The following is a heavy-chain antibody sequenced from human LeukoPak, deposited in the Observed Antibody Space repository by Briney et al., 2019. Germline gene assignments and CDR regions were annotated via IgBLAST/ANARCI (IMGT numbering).Heavy chain of an antibody. CDR1: GFTFSSYS. CDR2: ISSSSSYI. J-gene: IGHJ4*02. V-gene: IGHV3-21*01. Sequence: GGSLRLSCAASGFTFSSYSMNWVRQAPGKGLEWVSSISSSSSYIYYVDSVKGRFTISRDNAKNSLYLQMNSLRAEDTAVYYCARYSSGWYGYWGQGTLVTVSS. CDR3: ARYSSGWYGY. D-gene: IGHD6-19*01.